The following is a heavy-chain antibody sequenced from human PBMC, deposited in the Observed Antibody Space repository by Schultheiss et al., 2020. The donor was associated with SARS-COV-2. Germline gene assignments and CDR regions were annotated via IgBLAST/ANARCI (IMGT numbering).Heavy chain of an antibody. CDR3: ARDDYLAVAATHSFHY. J-gene: IGHJ4*02. D-gene: IGHD6-19*01. CDR1: GFTFSSYS. CDR2: ISSSSTYI. V-gene: IGHV3-21*01. Sequence: GGSLRLSCAASGFTFSSYSMNWVRQAPGKGLEWVSSISSSSTYIHYADSLKGRFAVSRDNAKSSLHLQMDSLRVEDTAVYYCARDDYLAVAATHSFHYWGQGTLVTVSS.